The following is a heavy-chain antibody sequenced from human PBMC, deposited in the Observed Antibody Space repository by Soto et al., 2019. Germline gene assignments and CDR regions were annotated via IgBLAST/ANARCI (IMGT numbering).Heavy chain of an antibody. CDR2: IRRKAYGGTT. Sequence: GGSLRLSCTASGFTFGDYAMSWVRQAPGKGLEWVGFIRRKAYGGTTEYAASVKGRFTISRDDSKSIGYLQMNSLKTEGTGVYYGTRDGSPDYGDYDYWGKGTLVTVSS. J-gene: IGHJ4*02. D-gene: IGHD4-17*01. CDR3: TRDGSPDYGDYDY. V-gene: IGHV3-49*04. CDR1: GFTFGDYA.